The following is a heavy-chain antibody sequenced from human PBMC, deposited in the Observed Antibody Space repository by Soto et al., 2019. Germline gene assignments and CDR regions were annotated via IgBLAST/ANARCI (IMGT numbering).Heavy chain of an antibody. V-gene: IGHV1-18*01. Sequence: QVQRVQSGAEGKKPGASVKVSCKASGYTFTNYGIHGVRRAPGQGMEWLGWVSDYNGERRYAHRVQARVIMTTDTATINAYMSLRSLRSDVADVYFYSRGTSIPASCDSWGQGALVTVSS. D-gene: IGHD6-6*01. CDR2: VSDYNGER. CDR3: SRGTSIPASCDS. J-gene: IGHJ5*01. CDR1: GYTFTNYG.